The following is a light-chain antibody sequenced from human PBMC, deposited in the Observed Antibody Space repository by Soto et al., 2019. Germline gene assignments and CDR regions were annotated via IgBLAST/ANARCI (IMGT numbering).Light chain of an antibody. Sequence: QSALTQPASVSGSPGQSITISCTGTSSDVGGYNYVSWYQQHPGKAPKLMIYDVSNRPSGVSNRFSGSKSGNTASLTISGLLAEDEDDDYGSSYTSSSSLEAVFGGGTEVTVL. CDR2: DVS. V-gene: IGLV2-14*01. CDR1: SSDVGGYNY. CDR3: SSYTSSSSLEAV. J-gene: IGLJ2*01.